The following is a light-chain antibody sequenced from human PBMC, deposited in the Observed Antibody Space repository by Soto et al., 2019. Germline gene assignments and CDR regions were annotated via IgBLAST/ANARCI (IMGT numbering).Light chain of an antibody. J-gene: IGLJ1*01. Sequence: QSALTQPDSVSGSPGQSITISCTGTSSDVGGYNYVSWYQHHPGKAPKLMIFDVSNRPSGVSNRFSGSKSGNTASLTISGLQPEDEAEYYCSSYTTSNTRQIVFGTGTKLTVL. CDR2: DVS. V-gene: IGLV2-14*03. CDR3: SSYTTSNTRQIV. CDR1: SSDVGGYNY.